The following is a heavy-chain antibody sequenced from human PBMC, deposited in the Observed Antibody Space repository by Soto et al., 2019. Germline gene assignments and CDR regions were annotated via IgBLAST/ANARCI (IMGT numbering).Heavy chain of an antibody. Sequence: PGGSLRLSCAASGFTFSSYAMHWVRQAPGKGLEWVAVRSYDGSNKYYADSVKGRFTISRDNSMNTLYLQMNSLRAEDTAVYYCGSTLTPLSPFDYWGQGTLVTVSS. J-gene: IGHJ4*02. CDR3: GSTLTPLSPFDY. CDR2: RSYDGSNK. D-gene: IGHD4-17*01. CDR1: GFTFSSYA. V-gene: IGHV3-30-3*01.